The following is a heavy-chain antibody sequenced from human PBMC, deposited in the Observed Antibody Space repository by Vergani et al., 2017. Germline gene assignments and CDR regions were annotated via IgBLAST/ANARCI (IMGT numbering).Heavy chain of an antibody. D-gene: IGHD2-2*01. J-gene: IGHJ6*02. CDR1: GFTFNQYG. V-gene: IGHV3-33*01. CDR2: TWYDGNNK. CDR3: ARDSPLVVPAAIFYYYYGMDV. Sequence: QVQLVESGGGVVQPGRSLRLSCAASGFTFNQYGMHWVRQAPGKGLEWVAVTWYDGNNKQYADSVKGRFTISRDNAKNSLYLQMNSLRAEDTAVYYCARDSPLVVPAAIFYYYYGMDVWGQGTTVTISS.